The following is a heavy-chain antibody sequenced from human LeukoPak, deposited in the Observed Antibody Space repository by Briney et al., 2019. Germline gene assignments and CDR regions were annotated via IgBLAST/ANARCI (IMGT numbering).Heavy chain of an antibody. CDR1: GGSIRSSSYY. D-gene: IGHD3-22*01. J-gene: IGHJ6*03. V-gene: IGHV4-39*01. CDR3: ARHRPSWGYYDSSGYPGVYYYYYMDV. CDR2: INHSGST. Sequence: SETLSLTCTVSGGSIRSSSYYWGWIRQPPGKGLEWIGEINHSGSTNYNPSLKSRVTISVDTSKNQFSLKLSSVTAADTAVYYCARHRPSWGYYDSSGYPGVYYYYYMDVWGKGTTVTISS.